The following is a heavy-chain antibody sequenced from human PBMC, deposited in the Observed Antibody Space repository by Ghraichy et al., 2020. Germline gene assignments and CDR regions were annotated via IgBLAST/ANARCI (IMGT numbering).Heavy chain of an antibody. D-gene: IGHD3-10*01. CDR1: GFTFSSYA. Sequence: GESLNISCAASGFTFSSYAMSWVRQAPGKGLEWVSAISGSGGSTYYADSVKGRFTISRDNSKNTLYLQMNSLRAEDTAVYYCAKETGVPGVRPRYYYGMDVWGQGTTVTVSS. J-gene: IGHJ6*02. CDR3: AKETGVPGVRPRYYYGMDV. V-gene: IGHV3-23*01. CDR2: ISGSGGST.